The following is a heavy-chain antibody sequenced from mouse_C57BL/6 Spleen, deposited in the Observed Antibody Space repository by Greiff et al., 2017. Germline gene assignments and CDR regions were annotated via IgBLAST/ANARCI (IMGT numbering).Heavy chain of an antibody. D-gene: IGHD1-1*01. Sequence: VKLQQPGAELVKPGASVKLSCKASGYTFTSYWMHWVKQRPGRGLEWIGRIDPNSGGTKYNEKFKSKATLTVDKPSSTAYMQLSSLTSEDSAVYYCARPTTVVANYFDYWGQGTTLTVSS. CDR3: ARPTTVVANYFDY. CDR2: IDPNSGGT. CDR1: GYTFTSYW. J-gene: IGHJ2*01. V-gene: IGHV1-72*01.